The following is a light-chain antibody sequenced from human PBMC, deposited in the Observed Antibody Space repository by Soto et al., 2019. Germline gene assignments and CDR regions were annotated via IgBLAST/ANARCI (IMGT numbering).Light chain of an antibody. J-gene: IGLJ2*01. CDR1: TSNIGINY. V-gene: IGLV1-51*01. CDR3: GAWDNSLSVI. CDR2: DTS. Sequence: QSVLTQPPSVSAAPGQKVTISCSGNTSNIGINYVCWYQQFPGTAPKLLIYDTSRRLSGIPDRFSGSKSGTSATLDITGLQTGDEADYYCGAWDNSLSVIFGGGTQLTVL.